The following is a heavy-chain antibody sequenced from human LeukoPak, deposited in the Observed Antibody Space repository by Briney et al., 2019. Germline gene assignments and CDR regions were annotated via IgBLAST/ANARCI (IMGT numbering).Heavy chain of an antibody. Sequence: GGSLRLSCAASGFTFSNYNMNWVRQAPGKGLEWVSFITSSSSYIYYADSVKGRFTISRDNAKNSLYLQMNSLRAEDTAVYYCARDRVGADFFGYWGQGTLVTVSS. J-gene: IGHJ4*02. CDR1: GFTFSNYN. CDR2: ITSSSSYI. CDR3: ARDRVGADFFGY. D-gene: IGHD1-26*01. V-gene: IGHV3-21*01.